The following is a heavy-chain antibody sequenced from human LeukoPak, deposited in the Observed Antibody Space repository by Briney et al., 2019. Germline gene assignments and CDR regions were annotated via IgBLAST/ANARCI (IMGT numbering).Heavy chain of an antibody. CDR2: IYYSGST. CDR1: GGSISDYY. Sequence: SETLSLTCTVSGGSISDYYWTWIRQPPGKGLEWIGYIYYSGSTNYNPSLKSRVTISIDTSKNQFSLKLSSVTAEDTAVYYCARDQDYYDSSGYYYGYWGQETLVTVSS. D-gene: IGHD3-22*01. J-gene: IGHJ4*02. V-gene: IGHV4-59*01. CDR3: ARDQDYYDSSGYYYGY.